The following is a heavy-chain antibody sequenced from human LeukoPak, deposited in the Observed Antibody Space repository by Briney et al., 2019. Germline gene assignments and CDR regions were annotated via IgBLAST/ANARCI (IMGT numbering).Heavy chain of an antibody. CDR3: ARARTPRFLEWLQGVWFDP. D-gene: IGHD3-3*01. J-gene: IGHJ5*02. V-gene: IGHV4-4*07. CDR1: GGSISSYY. Sequence: SETLSLTCTVSGGSISSYYWSWIRQPAGKGLEWIGRIYTSGSTNYNPSLKSRVTMSVDTSKNQFSLKLSSVTAADTAVYYCARARTPRFLEWLQGVWFDPWGQGTLVTVSS. CDR2: IYTSGST.